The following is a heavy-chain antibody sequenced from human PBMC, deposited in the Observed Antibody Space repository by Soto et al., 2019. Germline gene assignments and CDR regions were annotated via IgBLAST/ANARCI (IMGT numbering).Heavy chain of an antibody. CDR3: ACGLMRAGAGTKDPNKSQS. V-gene: IGHV1-69*02. J-gene: IGHJ4*02. CDR2: IIPILGIA. Sequence: QVQLVQSGAEVKKPGSSVKVSCKASGGTFSSYTISWVRQAPGQGLEWMGRIIPILGIANYAQKFQGSVTMTAENSTGTAYTELSSLRSEDTAAYYCACGLMRAGAGTKDPNKSQSWSKGTLLTLS. CDR1: GGTFSSYT. D-gene: IGHD6-13*01.